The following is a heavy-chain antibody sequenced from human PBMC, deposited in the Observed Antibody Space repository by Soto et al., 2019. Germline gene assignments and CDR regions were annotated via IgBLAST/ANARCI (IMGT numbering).Heavy chain of an antibody. Sequence: QVQLVPAGAEVKKPGASVKVSCKASGYTFSSYGISWVRQAPGQGLEWMGWISAYNGNTKYAQKIQGRVTMTTDTPTSTAYMELRSLRSDDTAVYYCAIDSPPVDYWGQGTLVTVSS. CDR3: AIDSPPVDY. CDR1: GYTFSSYG. CDR2: ISAYNGNT. V-gene: IGHV1-18*01. J-gene: IGHJ4*02.